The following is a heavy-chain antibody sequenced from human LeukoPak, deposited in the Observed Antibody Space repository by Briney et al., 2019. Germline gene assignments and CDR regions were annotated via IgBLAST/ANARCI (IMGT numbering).Heavy chain of an antibody. D-gene: IGHD5-24*01. J-gene: IGHJ6*02. CDR3: ARSCLHRDGYNLYYYYYYGMDV. CDR2: INYSGST. CDR1: GGSISSYY. Sequence: SETLSLTCTVYGGSISSYYWSWIRQPPGKGLEWIGYINYSGSTNYNPSLKSRVTISVDTSKNQFSLKLSSVTAADTAVYYCARSCLHRDGYNLYYYYYYGMDVWGQGTTVTVSS. V-gene: IGHV4-59*08.